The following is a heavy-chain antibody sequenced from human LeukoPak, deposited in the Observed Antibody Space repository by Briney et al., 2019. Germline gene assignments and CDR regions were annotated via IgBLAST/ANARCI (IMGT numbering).Heavy chain of an antibody. CDR1: GGSISSGDYY. CDR3: AREAEKDCWFDP. Sequence: SQTLSLTCTVSGGSISSGDYYWSWIRQPPGKGLEWIGYIYYSGSTYYNPSLKSRVTISVDTSKNQFSLKLSSVTAADTAVYYCAREAEKDCWFDPSGQGTLVTVSS. D-gene: IGHD3/OR15-3a*01. CDR2: IYYSGST. J-gene: IGHJ5*02. V-gene: IGHV4-30-4*08.